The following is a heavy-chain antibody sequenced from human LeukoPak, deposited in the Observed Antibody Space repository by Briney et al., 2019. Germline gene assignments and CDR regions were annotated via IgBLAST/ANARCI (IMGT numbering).Heavy chain of an antibody. J-gene: IGHJ5*02. CDR1: GYTFTGYY. D-gene: IGHD3-22*01. V-gene: IGHV1-2*02. Sequence: ASVKVSCKASGYTFTGYYMHWVRQAPGQGLEWMGWINPNSGGTNYAQKFQGRVTMTRDTSISAAYMELSRLRSDDTAVYYCARVMSDITMTVRRWFDPWAREPWSPSPQ. CDR3: ARVMSDITMTVRRWFDP. CDR2: INPNSGGT.